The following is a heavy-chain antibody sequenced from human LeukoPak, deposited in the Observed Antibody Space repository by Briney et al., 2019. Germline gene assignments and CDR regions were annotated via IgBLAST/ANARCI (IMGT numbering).Heavy chain of an antibody. CDR1: GFTLRSYW. V-gene: IGHV3-74*01. D-gene: IGHD6-13*01. Sequence: GGSLRLSCAASGFTLRSYWMHWVRQAPGKGLVWVSRINSDGCSANYADSVKGRFTISRDNAKNTLYLQMDSLRAEDTAVYFCARATPVAAAGYYFDYWGQGTQVTVSS. J-gene: IGHJ4*02. CDR2: INSDGCSA. CDR3: ARATPVAAAGYYFDY.